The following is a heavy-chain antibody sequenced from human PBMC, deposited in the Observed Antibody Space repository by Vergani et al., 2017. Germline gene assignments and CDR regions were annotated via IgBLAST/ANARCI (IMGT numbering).Heavy chain of an antibody. D-gene: IGHD6-13*01. CDR3: ATFRVPLAAVRTFDI. Sequence: QVQLVESGGGVVQPGGSLRLSCAASGFTFSSYGMHWVRQAPGKGLEWVAFIRYDGSNKYYADSVKGRFTISRDNSKNTLYLQMNSLRAEDTAVYYCATFRVPLAAVRTFDIWGQGTTVTVSS. CDR1: GFTFSSYG. CDR2: IRYDGSNK. J-gene: IGHJ3*02. V-gene: IGHV3-30*02.